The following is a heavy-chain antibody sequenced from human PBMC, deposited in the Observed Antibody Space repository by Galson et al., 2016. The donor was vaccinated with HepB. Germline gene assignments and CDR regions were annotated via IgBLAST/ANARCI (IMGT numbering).Heavy chain of an antibody. V-gene: IGHV3-74*01. CDR2: INSNGSST. J-gene: IGHJ1*01. CDR1: GFTFSTYW. CDR3: ASSVRGSGSPPGRY. Sequence: SLRLSCAASGFTFSTYWMHWVRQAPGKGLVWVSSINSNGSSTCFADSVKGRFTISRDNAKNTLYLQMNSLRAEDTAVYYCASSVRGSGSPPGRYWGQGILVTVTS. D-gene: IGHD3-10*01.